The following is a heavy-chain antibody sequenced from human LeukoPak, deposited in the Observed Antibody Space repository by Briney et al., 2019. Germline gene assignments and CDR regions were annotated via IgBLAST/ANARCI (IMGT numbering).Heavy chain of an antibody. Sequence: ASVKVSCKASGYTFTGYYMHWVRQAPGQGLEWMGWINPNSGGTNYAQKFQGRVTMTRDTSISTAYMELSRLTSDDTAVYYCARLSTLAAAARDYWGQGTLVTVTS. D-gene: IGHD6-13*01. CDR3: ARLSTLAAAARDY. CDR2: INPNSGGT. V-gene: IGHV1-2*02. CDR1: GYTFTGYY. J-gene: IGHJ4*02.